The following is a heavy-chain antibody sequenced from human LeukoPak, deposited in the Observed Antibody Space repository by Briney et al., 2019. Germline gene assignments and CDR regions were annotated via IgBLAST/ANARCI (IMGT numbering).Heavy chain of an antibody. CDR1: GGSISSGGYY. D-gene: IGHD5-12*01. CDR2: IYYSGST. J-gene: IGHJ4*02. CDR3: ASGKIVATRGVDY. V-gene: IGHV4-31*03. Sequence: PSETLSLTCTVSGGSISSGGYYWSWIRQHPGKGLEWIGYIYYSGSTYYNPSLKSRVTISVDTSKNQFSLKLSSVTAADTAVYYCASGKIVATRGVDYWGQGTLVTVSS.